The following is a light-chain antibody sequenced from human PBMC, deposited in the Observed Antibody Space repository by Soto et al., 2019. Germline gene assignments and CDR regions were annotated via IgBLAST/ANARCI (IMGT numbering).Light chain of an antibody. V-gene: IGKV3-20*01. CDR1: QSVSDR. CDR3: QQYDSSPWT. Sequence: LTQSAFTLSWSAGERATLSCGASQSVSDRLAWYQQKPGQAPRLLIYDTSNRATGIPARFSGSGSGTDFTLTISRLETEDSAVYYCQQYDSSPWTFGQGTKVDIK. CDR2: DTS. J-gene: IGKJ1*01.